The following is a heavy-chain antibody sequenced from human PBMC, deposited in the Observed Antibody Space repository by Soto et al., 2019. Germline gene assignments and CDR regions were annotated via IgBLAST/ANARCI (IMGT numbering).Heavy chain of an antibody. Sequence: QAQLVQSGAEVKKPGASVKVACTASEDIFNNFGITWVRQAPGQGLEWLGWVSYYNGNTNYAHRLQGRVFMTADTATSTAYLELRSLTFNDTAVYYGARELTRFCSGGSCPFSMWGQGTQVIVSS. D-gene: IGHD2-15*01. V-gene: IGHV1-18*01. CDR2: VSYYNGNT. CDR3: ARELTRFCSGGSCPFSM. J-gene: IGHJ4*02. CDR1: EDIFNNFG.